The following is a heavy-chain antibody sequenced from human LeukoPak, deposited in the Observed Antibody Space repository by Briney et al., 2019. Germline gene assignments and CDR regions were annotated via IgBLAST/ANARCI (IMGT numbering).Heavy chain of an antibody. D-gene: IGHD4/OR15-4a*01. V-gene: IGHV1-46*01. CDR3: AREVPHYYYSMDV. Sequence: ASVKVSCKASGYSFTNNHMHWVRQAPGQGLEWMGIINPSDGGTTYAQKFQGRVTMTRDTSTTTVYMEPSSLRSEDTAVYYCAREVPHYYYSMDVWGQGTTVTVSS. CDR1: GYSFTNNH. J-gene: IGHJ6*02. CDR2: INPSDGGT.